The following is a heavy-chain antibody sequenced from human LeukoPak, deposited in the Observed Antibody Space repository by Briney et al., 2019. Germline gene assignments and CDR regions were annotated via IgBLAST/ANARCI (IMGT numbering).Heavy chain of an antibody. Sequence: GGSLRLSYAASGFTFRSYWMSWVRQAPGKGLEWVANIKQDGSEKYYVGTVKGRFTISRDNAKNSLYLQMNSLRAEDTAVYYCARLWFGELFIYFDYWGQGTLVTVSS. V-gene: IGHV3-7*03. J-gene: IGHJ4*02. CDR2: IKQDGSEK. CDR1: GFTFRSYW. CDR3: ARLWFGELFIYFDY. D-gene: IGHD3-10*01.